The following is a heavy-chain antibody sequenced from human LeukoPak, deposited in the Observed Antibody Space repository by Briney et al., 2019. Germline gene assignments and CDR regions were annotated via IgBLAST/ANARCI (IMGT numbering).Heavy chain of an antibody. Sequence: GGSLRLSCAASGFTFDDSAMSWVRQVPGKGLQWVSAINWNGGSTAYAASVEGRFTISRDNARNSLYLQMNSLRAEDTAVYYCARGGGTGEFDYWGQGTLVTVSS. V-gene: IGHV3-20*04. D-gene: IGHD7-27*01. J-gene: IGHJ4*02. CDR1: GFTFDDSA. CDR2: INWNGGST. CDR3: ARGGGTGEFDY.